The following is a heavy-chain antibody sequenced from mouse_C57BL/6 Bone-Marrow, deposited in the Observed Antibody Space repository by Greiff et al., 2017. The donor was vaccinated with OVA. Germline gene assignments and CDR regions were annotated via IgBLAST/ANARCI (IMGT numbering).Heavy chain of an antibody. CDR1: GYTFTDYE. V-gene: IGHV1-15*01. CDR3: TGGNYSWFAY. J-gene: IGHJ3*01. CDR2: IDPETGGT. D-gene: IGHD2-1*01. Sequence: QVQLQQSGAELVRPGASVTLSCKASGYTFTDYEMHWVKQTPVHGLEWIGAIDPETGGTAYNQKFKGKAILTADKSSSTAYMELRSLTSEDSAVYYCTGGNYSWFAYWGHGTLVTVSA.